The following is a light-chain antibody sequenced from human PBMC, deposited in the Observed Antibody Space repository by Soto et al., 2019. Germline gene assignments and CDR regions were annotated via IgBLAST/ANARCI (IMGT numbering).Light chain of an antibody. Sequence: ENQMTQSPSALSAALGNRITITCLASQSIITYLNWYQQKPGKATTLLIFAASNLQSGVPPTFSASGSGPHFTLTLTTLQPEDFASYYCQQSHASPRTFGGVTKVYIK. CDR2: AAS. CDR3: QQSHASPRT. CDR1: QSIITY. V-gene: IGKV1-39*01. J-gene: IGKJ4*01.